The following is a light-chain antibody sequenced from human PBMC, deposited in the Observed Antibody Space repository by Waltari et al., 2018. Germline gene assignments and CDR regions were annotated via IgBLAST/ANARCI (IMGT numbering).Light chain of an antibody. CDR2: KVS. CDR1: QSLVHSDGTTY. V-gene: IGKV2-30*02. Sequence: DVVMTQSPLSLPVIFGQPASISCRSSQSLVHSDGTTYLNWFQQRPGQSPRRLIYKVSMQDSGLPDPFSASGSGTEFTLIISRVVAEDVGVYYCMQGAHWPRPCGQGTKLEI. J-gene: IGKJ2*01. CDR3: MQGAHWPRP.